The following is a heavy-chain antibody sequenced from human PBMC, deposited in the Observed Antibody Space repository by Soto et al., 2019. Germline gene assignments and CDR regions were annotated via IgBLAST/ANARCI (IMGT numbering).Heavy chain of an antibody. D-gene: IGHD3-10*01. J-gene: IGHJ6*02. CDR1: GGSISSSSYY. CDR2: IYYSGST. V-gene: IGHV4-39*01. Sequence: PSETLSLTCTVSGGSISSSSYYWGWIRQPPGKGLEWIGSIYYSGSTYYNPSLKSRVTISVDTSKNQFSLKLSSVTAADTAVYYCAFYYYYGSGSFVPIYGMDVWGQGTTVTVSS. CDR3: AFYYYYGSGSFVPIYGMDV.